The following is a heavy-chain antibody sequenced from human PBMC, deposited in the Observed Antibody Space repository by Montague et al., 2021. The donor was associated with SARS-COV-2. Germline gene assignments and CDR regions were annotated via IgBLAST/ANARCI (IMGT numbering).Heavy chain of an antibody. V-gene: IGHV3-74*01. CDR1: GFTFSSYW. D-gene: IGHD3-22*01. J-gene: IGHJ4*02. CDR2: INSDGSST. CDR3: ITMIVVAEDYFDY. Sequence: SLRLPCAASGFTFSSYWMHWVRQAPGKGLVWVSRINSDGSSTSYADSVKGRFTISRDNAKNTLYPQMNSLRAEDTAVYYCITMIVVAEDYFDYWGQGTLVTVSS.